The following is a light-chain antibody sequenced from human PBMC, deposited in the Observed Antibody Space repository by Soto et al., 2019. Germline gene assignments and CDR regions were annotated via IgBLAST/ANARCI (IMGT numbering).Light chain of an antibody. Sequence: DIVLTQSPDSLAVSLGERATINCKSSQSVFYSSPNKNYLAWYQQKPGQPPKLLIYWASTRESGVPDRFSGSGSGTDFTLTISSLQAEDVAVYYCQQFYNPPVTFGGGTKVEIK. CDR2: WAS. V-gene: IGKV4-1*01. J-gene: IGKJ4*01. CDR3: QQFYNPPVT. CDR1: QSVFYSSPNKNY.